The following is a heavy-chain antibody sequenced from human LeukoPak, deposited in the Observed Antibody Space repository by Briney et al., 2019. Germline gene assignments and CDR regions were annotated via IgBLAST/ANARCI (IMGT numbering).Heavy chain of an antibody. J-gene: IGHJ4*02. Sequence: PGGSLRLSCTASGFTFSNYAMRWVRQAPGKGLEWVSTISGSDGSTYYADSVKGRFTISRDNSKNTLCLQMNSLRVEDTAIYYCAKGRGYCTGGSCYSDYWGQGTLVTVSS. CDR1: GFTFSNYA. CDR2: ISGSDGST. CDR3: AKGRGYCTGGSCYSDY. V-gene: IGHV3-23*01. D-gene: IGHD2-15*01.